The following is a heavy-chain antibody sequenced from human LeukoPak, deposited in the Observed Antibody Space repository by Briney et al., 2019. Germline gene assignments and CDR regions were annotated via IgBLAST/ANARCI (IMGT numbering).Heavy chain of an antibody. V-gene: IGHV4-59*08. J-gene: IGHJ3*02. CDR2: IYYSGST. CDR3: ARHSYADAFDI. CDR1: GGSISSYY. Sequence: SETLSLTCTVSGGSISSYYWSWIRQPPGKGLEWIGYIYYSGSTNYNPSLQSRVTISVDTSKDQFSLKLSSVTAADTAVYYCARHSYADAFDIWGQGTMVTVSS.